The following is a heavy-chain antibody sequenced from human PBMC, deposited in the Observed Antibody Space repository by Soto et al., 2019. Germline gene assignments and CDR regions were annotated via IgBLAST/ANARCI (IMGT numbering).Heavy chain of an antibody. J-gene: IGHJ4*02. Sequence: QVQLVESGGGVVQPGRSLRLSCADSGFTFSSYAMHWVRQAPGKGLEWVAVISYDGSNKYYADSVKGRFTSSRDNSKNTLYRQMNSLRAEDTAVDYGARDRLFDYGGQGTLVTVSS. V-gene: IGHV3-30-3*01. CDR3: ARDRLFDY. CDR1: GFTFSSYA. CDR2: ISYDGSNK.